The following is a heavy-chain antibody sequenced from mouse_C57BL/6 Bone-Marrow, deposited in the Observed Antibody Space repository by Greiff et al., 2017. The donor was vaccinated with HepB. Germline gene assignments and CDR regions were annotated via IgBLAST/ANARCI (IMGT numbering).Heavy chain of an antibody. Sequence: QVQLQQSGAELVRPGTSVKVSCKASGYAFTNYLIEWVKQRPGQGLEWIGVINPGSGGTNYNEKFQGKATLTADKSSSTAYMQLSSLTSEDSAVYFCARRGAYDYDGFAYWGQGTLVTVSA. CDR1: GYAFTNYL. CDR2: INPGSGGT. D-gene: IGHD2-4*01. V-gene: IGHV1-54*01. CDR3: ARRGAYDYDGFAY. J-gene: IGHJ3*01.